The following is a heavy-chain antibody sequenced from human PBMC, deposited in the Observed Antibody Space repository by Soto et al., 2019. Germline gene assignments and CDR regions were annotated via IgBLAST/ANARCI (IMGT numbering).Heavy chain of an antibody. CDR2: ITRSGSTI. V-gene: IGHV3-48*03. CDR3: ARVDSRGYYYGMDV. Sequence: RLSCAASGFTFSSYEMKWVRQAPDKGLEWVSYITRSGSTIYYADSVKGRFTISRDNAKNSLYLQMNSLRAEDTAVYYCARVDSRGYYYGMDVWGQGTTVTVSS. CDR1: GFTFSSYE. J-gene: IGHJ6*02. D-gene: IGHD3-10*01.